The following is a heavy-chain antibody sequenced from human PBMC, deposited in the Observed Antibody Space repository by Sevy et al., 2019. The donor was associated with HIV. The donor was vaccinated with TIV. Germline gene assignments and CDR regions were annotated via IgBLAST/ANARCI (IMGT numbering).Heavy chain of an antibody. CDR2: IRGGNGNT. J-gene: IGHJ5*02. Sequence: ASVKVSCKASGFTFRTYIMHWVRQAPGQRPEWMGWIRGGNGNTEYSQKFQGRVTITRDTSASTTYMEVSSLRSEDTAVYYCVRSREPAHYDILTGGWFDPWGQGTLVTVSS. D-gene: IGHD3-9*01. CDR3: VRSREPAHYDILTGGWFDP. V-gene: IGHV1-3*01. CDR1: GFTFRTYI.